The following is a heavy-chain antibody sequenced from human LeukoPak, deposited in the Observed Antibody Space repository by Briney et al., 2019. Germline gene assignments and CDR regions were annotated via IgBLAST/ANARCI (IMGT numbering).Heavy chain of an antibody. CDR1: GFAFSDYG. CDR2: ISYDGSNK. V-gene: IGHV3-30*18. Sequence: PGGSLRLSCAASGFAFSDYGMHWVRQAPGKGLEWVAVISYDGSNKYYADSVKGRFTISRDNFKNTGYLQMNSLRGDDTAVYYCAKSTGYSSGWFDYWGQGTLVTVSP. CDR3: AKSTGYSSGWFDY. J-gene: IGHJ4*02. D-gene: IGHD6-19*01.